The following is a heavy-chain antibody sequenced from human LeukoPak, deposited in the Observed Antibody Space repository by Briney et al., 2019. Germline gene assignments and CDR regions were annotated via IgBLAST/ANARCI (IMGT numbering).Heavy chain of an antibody. V-gene: IGHV3-23*01. CDR1: RFTFSSYA. D-gene: IGHD1-26*01. CDR3: AKPLISGSYYGAFDI. J-gene: IGHJ3*02. CDR2: ISGSGGST. Sequence: GGSLRLSCAASRFTFSSYAMNWARQAPGKGLEWVSAISGSGGSTYYADSVKGRFTISRDNSKNTLSLQMDSLRAEDTAVYYCAKPLISGSYYGAFDIWGQGTMVTVSS.